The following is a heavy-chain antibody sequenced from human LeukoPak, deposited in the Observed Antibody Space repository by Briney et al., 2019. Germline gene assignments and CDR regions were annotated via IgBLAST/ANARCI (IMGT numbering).Heavy chain of an antibody. CDR1: GFTFSSYG. V-gene: IGHV3-23*01. Sequence: GALRLSCAASGFTFSSYGMSWVRQAPGKGLEWVSAISGSGGSTYCADSVKGRFTISRDNSKNTLYLQMNSLRAEDTAVYYCAKDHDSSSWYQKNYFDYWGQGTLVTVSS. CDR3: AKDHDSSSWYQKNYFDY. D-gene: IGHD6-13*01. CDR2: ISGSGGST. J-gene: IGHJ4*02.